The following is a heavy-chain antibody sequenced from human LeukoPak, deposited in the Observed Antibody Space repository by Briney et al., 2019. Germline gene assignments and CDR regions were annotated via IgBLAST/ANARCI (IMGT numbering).Heavy chain of an antibody. D-gene: IGHD6-13*01. Sequence: SETLSLTRTVSGDSISNYYWSWIRQPAGKGLEWIGRISTSGSTNYNPSLKSRVTMSVNTSKNQFSLKLNSVTAADTAVYHCAREGRAAVGTGAFDIRGQGTMVTVSS. CDR3: AREGRAAVGTGAFDI. J-gene: IGHJ3*02. CDR1: GDSISNYY. CDR2: ISTSGST. V-gene: IGHV4-4*07.